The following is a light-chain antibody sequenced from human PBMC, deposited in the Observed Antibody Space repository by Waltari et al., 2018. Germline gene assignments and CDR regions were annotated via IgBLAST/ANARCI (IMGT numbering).Light chain of an antibody. CDR1: SFNIGAGYD. CDR3: QSYDTSLSALV. V-gene: IGLV1-40*01. Sequence: QSVLTQPPSVSGAPGQRVTISCTGSSFNIGAGYDVHWYQQPPGTAPKLLLYGSTTRPSGGPGRFSGSKSDTSASLAITGLQAEDEADYYCQSYDTSLSALVFGGGTKVTVL. J-gene: IGLJ2*01. CDR2: GST.